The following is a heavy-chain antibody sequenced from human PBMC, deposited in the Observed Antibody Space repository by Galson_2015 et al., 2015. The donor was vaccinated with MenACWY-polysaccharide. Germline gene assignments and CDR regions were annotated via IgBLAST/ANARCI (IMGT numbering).Heavy chain of an antibody. D-gene: IGHD2-2*01. CDR1: GGSINSRSYH. Sequence: SETLSLTCTVSGGSINSRSYHWGWIRQPPGKGLEWIGIIYYRGNTYYNPSLESRVTISVGTSNNQFSLMLSSVTAADTALYYCARAPTPYCSSTSCFNKYAFDVWGQGTMVTVSS. CDR3: ARAPTPYCSSTSCFNKYAFDV. J-gene: IGHJ3*01. CDR2: IYYRGNT. V-gene: IGHV4-39*01.